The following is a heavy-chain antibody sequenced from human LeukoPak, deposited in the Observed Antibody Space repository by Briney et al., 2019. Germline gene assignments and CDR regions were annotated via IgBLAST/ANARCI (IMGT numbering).Heavy chain of an antibody. CDR1: GFTFSDYY. V-gene: IGHV3-15*01. CDR3: TTKHLVRRSSSHPHDY. CDR2: IKSKTDGGTT. Sequence: PGGSLRLSCAASGFTFSDYYMSWIRQAPGKGLEWVGRIKSKTDGGTTDYAAHVKGRFTISRDDSKNTLYLQMNSLKTEDTAVYYCTTKHLVRRSSSHPHDYWAREPWLPSPQ. D-gene: IGHD2-2*01. J-gene: IGHJ4*02.